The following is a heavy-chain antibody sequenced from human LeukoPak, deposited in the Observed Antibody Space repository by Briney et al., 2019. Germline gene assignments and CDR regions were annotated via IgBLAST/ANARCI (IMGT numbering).Heavy chain of an antibody. CDR2: IYHSGST. Sequence: SETLSLTCTVSGGSISSGGYYWSWIRQPPGKGLEWIGYIYHSGSTYYNPSLKSRVTISVDRSKNQFSLKLSSVTAADTAVYYCARTWPQDAFDIWGQGTMVTVSS. V-gene: IGHV4-30-2*01. CDR3: ARTWPQDAFDI. CDR1: GGSISSGGYY. J-gene: IGHJ3*02.